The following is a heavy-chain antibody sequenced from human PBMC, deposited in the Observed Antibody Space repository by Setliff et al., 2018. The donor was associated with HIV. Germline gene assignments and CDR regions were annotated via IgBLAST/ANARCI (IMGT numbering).Heavy chain of an antibody. Sequence: PGGSLRLSCAASGFTFSSYWMSWVRQAPGKGLEWVADIKQDGREKYYVGSVKGRFTISRDDAKTSLYLQMNSLRAEDTAVYYCAKDFLPSLLVDTSHFDYWGQGTLVTVSS. D-gene: IGHD5-18*01. CDR2: IKQDGREK. V-gene: IGHV3-7*01. CDR1: GFTFSSYW. CDR3: AKDFLPSLLVDTSHFDY. J-gene: IGHJ4*02.